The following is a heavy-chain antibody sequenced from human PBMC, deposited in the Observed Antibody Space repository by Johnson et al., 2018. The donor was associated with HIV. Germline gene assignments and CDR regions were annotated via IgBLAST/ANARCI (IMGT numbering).Heavy chain of an antibody. Sequence: VQLVESGGGLVQPGRSLRLSCAASGFTFDDYAMHWVRQAPGKGLEWVSGLSSSGSPIYYADSLKGRFTIYRDNTKNSLYLQLNSLGAEDTAVYYCARGSLMTQWLRGDDAFDIWGQGTMGTVSS. J-gene: IGHJ3*02. CDR1: GFTFDDYA. CDR2: LSSSGSPI. D-gene: IGHD6-19*01. CDR3: ARGSLMTQWLRGDDAFDI. V-gene: IGHV3-48*03.